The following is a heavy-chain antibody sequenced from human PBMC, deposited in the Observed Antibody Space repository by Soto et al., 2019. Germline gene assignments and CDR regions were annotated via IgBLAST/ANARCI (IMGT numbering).Heavy chain of an antibody. J-gene: IGHJ6*02. CDR1: GFSLNTGGLG. CDR3: AHSRCGGDCLQSYSSHYYYGMDV. Sequence: QITLKESGPTLVKPTQTLTLTCTFSGFSLNTGGLGVGWIRQPPGKALEWLALIYWDDDKRYSPSLQSRLTITKDTSKTQVVLTMTNMDPVDTATYYCAHSRCGGDCLQSYSSHYYYGMDVWGQGTTVTVSS. CDR2: IYWDDDK. V-gene: IGHV2-5*02. D-gene: IGHD2-21*02.